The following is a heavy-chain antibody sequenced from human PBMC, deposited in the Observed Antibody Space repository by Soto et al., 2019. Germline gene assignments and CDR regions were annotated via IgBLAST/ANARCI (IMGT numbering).Heavy chain of an antibody. D-gene: IGHD6-13*01. V-gene: IGHV3-23*01. J-gene: IGHJ4*02. CDR1: GFTFSTYA. Sequence: GGSLRLSCTASGFTFSTYAMSWVRQAPGKGLEWISGITTSGGNTSYADSVKGRFTVSRDISKNTLFLQMNSLRVEDTALYYCAKDVFSSSWYNYFDYWGQGTPVTVSS. CDR3: AKDVFSSSWYNYFDY. CDR2: ITTSGGNT.